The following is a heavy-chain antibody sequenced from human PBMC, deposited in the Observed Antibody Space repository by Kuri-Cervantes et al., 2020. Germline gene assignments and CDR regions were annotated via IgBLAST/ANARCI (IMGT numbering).Heavy chain of an antibody. CDR1: GFTFSSYG. Sequence: GESLKISCAASGFTFSSYGMHWVRQAPGKGLEWVAVIWYDGSNKYYADSVKGRFTISRDNSKSTLYLQMNSLRAEDTAVYYCARDRPQYYYDSSGYYGSSNWYFDLWGRGTLVTVSS. D-gene: IGHD3-22*01. CDR2: IWYDGSNK. J-gene: IGHJ2*01. V-gene: IGHV3-33*01. CDR3: ARDRPQYYYDSSGYYGSSNWYFDL.